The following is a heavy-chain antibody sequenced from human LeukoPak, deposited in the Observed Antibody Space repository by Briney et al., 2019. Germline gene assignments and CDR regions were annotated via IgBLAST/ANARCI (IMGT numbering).Heavy chain of an antibody. V-gene: IGHV3-74*01. Sequence: GGSLRLSCAASGFTFSSYWMHWVRQAPGKGLVWVSLISTDGSSTRYADSVKGRFTISRDNAKNTLYVQMNSLRAEDTAVYYCARGGSGSSYLVHIWGQGTLVTVSS. CDR2: ISTDGSST. D-gene: IGHD1-26*01. CDR3: ARGGSGSSYLVHI. CDR1: GFTFSSYW. J-gene: IGHJ4*02.